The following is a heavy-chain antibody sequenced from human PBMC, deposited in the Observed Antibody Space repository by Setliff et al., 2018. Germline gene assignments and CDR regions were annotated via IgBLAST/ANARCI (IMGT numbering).Heavy chain of an antibody. Sequence: GGSLRLSCAASGFSLNTYSMNWVRQAPGKGLQWVSGILGGGGNGGRGTIYADSVRGRFIISRDNSKNTLYLHMNSLRAEDTALYYCAKDRVPDNIWDFDSWGPGTLVTVSS. CDR1: GFSLNTYS. J-gene: IGHJ5*01. CDR2: ILGGGGNGGRGT. D-gene: IGHD1-26*01. V-gene: IGHV3-23*01. CDR3: AKDRVPDNIWDFDS.